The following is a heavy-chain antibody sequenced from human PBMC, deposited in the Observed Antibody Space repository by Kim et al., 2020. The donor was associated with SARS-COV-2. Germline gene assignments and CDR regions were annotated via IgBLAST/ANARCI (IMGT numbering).Heavy chain of an antibody. V-gene: IGHV3-13*04. Sequence: GGSLRLSCAASGFTFSSYDMHWVRQATGKGLEWVSTIGTAGDTYYPGSVKGRFTISRENAKNSLYLQVNSLRAGDTAVYYCARAVSGSDFPAYYYYGMDVWGQGTTVTVSS. CDR1: GFTFSSYD. J-gene: IGHJ6*02. CDR3: ARAVSGSDFPAYYYYGMDV. D-gene: IGHD1-26*01. CDR2: IGTAGDT.